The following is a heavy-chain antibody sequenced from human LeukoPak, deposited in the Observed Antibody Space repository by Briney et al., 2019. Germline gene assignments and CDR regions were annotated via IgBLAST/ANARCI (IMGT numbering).Heavy chain of an antibody. Sequence: ASVKVSCKPSGYTFTNYGISWVRQAPGQGLAWIGWISTYTGKTNCTQKVQDRVTMTRDTSTSTAYMELRSLRSDDTAVYYCAKVVTGYYLDYWGQGTLVTVSS. J-gene: IGHJ4*02. CDR1: GYTFTNYG. CDR2: ISTYTGKT. D-gene: IGHD3-9*01. V-gene: IGHV1-18*01. CDR3: AKVVTGYYLDY.